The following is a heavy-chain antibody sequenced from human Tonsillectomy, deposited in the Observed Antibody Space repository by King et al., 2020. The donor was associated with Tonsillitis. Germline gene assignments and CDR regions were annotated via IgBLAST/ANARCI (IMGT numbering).Heavy chain of an antibody. CDR2: ISYDGSNE. J-gene: IGHJ6*02. CDR1: GFTFSTYT. D-gene: IGHD6-19*01. V-gene: IGHV3-30*04. CDR3: ARDLTIAVAGSYYYYGLAV. Sequence: VQLVESGGGVVQPGRSLRLSCAASGFTFSTYTMHWARQAPGKGLEWVAVISYDGSNEYYADSVKGRFTISRDNSKNTLYLQMNSLRAEDTAVYYCARDLTIAVAGSYYYYGLAVWGQGTTVTVSS.